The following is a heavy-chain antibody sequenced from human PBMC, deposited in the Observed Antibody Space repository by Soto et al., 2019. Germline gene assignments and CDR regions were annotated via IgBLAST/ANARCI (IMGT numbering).Heavy chain of an antibody. CDR3: ARAGGYSYGYRWFDP. J-gene: IGHJ5*02. CDR1: GCSISSGGYY. Sequence: TSETLSLTCTVSGCSISSGGYYWSWIRQHPGKGLEWIGYIYYSGSTYYNPSLKSRVTISVDTSKNQFSLKLSSVTAADTAVYYCARAGGYSYGYRWFDPWGQGTLVTVSS. D-gene: IGHD5-18*01. CDR2: IYYSGST. V-gene: IGHV4-31*03.